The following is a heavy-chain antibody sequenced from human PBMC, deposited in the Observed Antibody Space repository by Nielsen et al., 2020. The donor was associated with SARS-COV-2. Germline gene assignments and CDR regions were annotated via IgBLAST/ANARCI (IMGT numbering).Heavy chain of an antibody. Sequence: SCKVSGYTLTELSMHWVRHAPGKGLEWVSGISWNSGSIGYADSVKGRFTISRDNAKNSLYLQMNSLRAEDTALYYCAKDWYYYDSSGSFDYWGQGTLVTVSS. CDR1: GYTLTELS. D-gene: IGHD3-22*01. CDR2: ISWNSGSI. V-gene: IGHV3-9*01. CDR3: AKDWYYYDSSGSFDY. J-gene: IGHJ4*02.